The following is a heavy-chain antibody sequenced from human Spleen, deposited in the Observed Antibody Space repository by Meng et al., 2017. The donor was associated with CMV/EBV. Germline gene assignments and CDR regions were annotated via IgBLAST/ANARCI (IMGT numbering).Heavy chain of an antibody. CDR1: RVTFRRSS. Sequence: SRVTFRRSSIISVRQSPGQVLEWLGGIIPIFGTANYAQTFQCRVTITTDESPSTAYMELSSLRSEDTAVYYCAGARGPIGWPHWFDPWGQGTLVTVSS. D-gene: IGHD6-19*01. J-gene: IGHJ5*02. CDR3: AGARGPIGWPHWFDP. V-gene: IGHV1-69*05. CDR2: IIPIFGTA.